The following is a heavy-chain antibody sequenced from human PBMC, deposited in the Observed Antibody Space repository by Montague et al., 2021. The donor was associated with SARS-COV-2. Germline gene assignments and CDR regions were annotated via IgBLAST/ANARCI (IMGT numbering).Heavy chain of an antibody. CDR2: IYWDDDK. CDR3: AHRKVLAAAWDY. D-gene: IGHD6-13*01. J-gene: IGHJ4*02. Sequence: PALVKPTHPLTLTCTFSGFSLSTSGVGVGWIRQPPGKALEWLALIYWDDDKRYSPSLKSRLTITKDTSKNQVVLTMTNMDPVDTATYYCAHRKVLAAAWDYWGQGTLVTVSS. V-gene: IGHV2-5*02. CDR1: GFSLSTSGVG.